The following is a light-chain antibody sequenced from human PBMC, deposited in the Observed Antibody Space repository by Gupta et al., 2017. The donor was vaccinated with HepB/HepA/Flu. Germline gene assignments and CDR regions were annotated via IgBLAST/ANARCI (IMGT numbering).Light chain of an antibody. V-gene: IGKV3-20*01. CDR2: GAS. Sequence: EIVLTQSPGTLSLSPGERATLSCRASQSVSSSYLAWYQQKPGQAPRLLIYGASSRATGIPDRSSGSGSGTDFTLTISRLEPEDFAVYYCQQDGSSPWTFGHGTKVEMK. CDR1: QSVSSSY. CDR3: QQDGSSPWT. J-gene: IGKJ1*01.